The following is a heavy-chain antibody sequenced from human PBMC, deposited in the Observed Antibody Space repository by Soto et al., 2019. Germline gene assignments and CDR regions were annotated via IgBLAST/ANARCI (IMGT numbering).Heavy chain of an antibody. CDR3: ARDQSFDRKYYYGIDV. V-gene: IGHV1-18*01. J-gene: IGHJ6*02. Sequence: QVQLVQSGAEVKKPGASVKVSCQTSGYPFTHYGIGWVRQAPGLGLEWMGWISPYNGNTNYAQNLQGRATRTTDTSTSTVFLEVRSLKSEDTAVYYCARDQSFDRKYYYGIDVWGQGTTITVSS. CDR1: GYPFTHYG. CDR2: ISPYNGNT. D-gene: IGHD3-10*01.